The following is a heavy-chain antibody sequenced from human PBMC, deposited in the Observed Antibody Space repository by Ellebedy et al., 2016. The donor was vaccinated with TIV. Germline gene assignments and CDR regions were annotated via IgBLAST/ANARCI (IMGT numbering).Heavy chain of an antibody. J-gene: IGHJ4*02. Sequence: GESLKISCAASGFTFSNYAMNWVRQAPGKGLEWVSTSSASGDRTYYADSVKGRFTISRDNSKNTLYLQMNSLRAEDTAVYYCAREAATSRSLDYWGQGTLVTVSS. CDR3: AREAATSRSLDY. D-gene: IGHD2-15*01. CDR1: GFTFSNYA. CDR2: SSASGDRT. V-gene: IGHV3-23*01.